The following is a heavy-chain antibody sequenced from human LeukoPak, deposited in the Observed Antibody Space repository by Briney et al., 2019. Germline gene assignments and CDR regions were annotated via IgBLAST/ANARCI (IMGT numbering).Heavy chain of an antibody. CDR3: ARQAYYYDSSGYYPPDF. D-gene: IGHD3-22*01. CDR1: GGSISSYY. Sequence: SETLSLTCTVSGGSISSYYWSWIRQPPGKGLEWIGYIYYSGSTNYNPSLKSRVTISVDTSKNQFSPKLTSVTAADTAVYYCARQAYYYDSSGYYPPDFWGQGTLVTVSS. J-gene: IGHJ4*02. V-gene: IGHV4-59*08. CDR2: IYYSGST.